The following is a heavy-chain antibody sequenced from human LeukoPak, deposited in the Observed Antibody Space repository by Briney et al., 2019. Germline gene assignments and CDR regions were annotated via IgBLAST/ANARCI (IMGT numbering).Heavy chain of an antibody. CDR3: ARRYCSSTSCWFDP. CDR2: IYSSGST. D-gene: IGHD2-2*01. Sequence: SETLSLTCSVSGGSISSHYWSWIRQPPGKGLEWIGYIYSSGSTNYNPSLRGRVSISVDTAKNQFSLKLSSVTAADTAVYYCARRYCSSTSCWFDPWGQGTLVTVSS. CDR1: GGSISSHY. V-gene: IGHV4-59*11. J-gene: IGHJ5*02.